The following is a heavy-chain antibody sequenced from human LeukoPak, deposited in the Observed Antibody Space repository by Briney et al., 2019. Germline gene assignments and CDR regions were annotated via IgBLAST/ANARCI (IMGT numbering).Heavy chain of an antibody. CDR1: GFTFDDYA. Sequence: SLRLSCAASGFTFDDYAMHWVRQAPGEGLEWVSGISWNSGSIGYADSVKGRFTISRDNAKNSLYLQMNSLRAEDTALYYCAKVYQQWLARGAFDIWGQGTMVTVSS. CDR3: AKVYQQWLARGAFDI. CDR2: ISWNSGSI. J-gene: IGHJ3*02. D-gene: IGHD6-19*01. V-gene: IGHV3-9*01.